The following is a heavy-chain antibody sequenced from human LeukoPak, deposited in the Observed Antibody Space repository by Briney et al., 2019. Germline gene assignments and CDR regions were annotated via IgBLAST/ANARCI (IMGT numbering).Heavy chain of an antibody. CDR2: IIPILGIA. CDR1: GVTFTSYA. CDR3: ARDGYTIFGVVPPERIHGMDV. V-gene: IGHV1-69*04. Sequence: GSSVKVSCNAPGVTFTSYAISWVRQAPGQGLEWMGRIIPILGIANYAQKFQGRDTITADKSTSTAYMELSSLRSEDTAVYYCARDGYTIFGVVPPERIHGMDVWGQGTTVTVSS. J-gene: IGHJ6*02. D-gene: IGHD3-3*01.